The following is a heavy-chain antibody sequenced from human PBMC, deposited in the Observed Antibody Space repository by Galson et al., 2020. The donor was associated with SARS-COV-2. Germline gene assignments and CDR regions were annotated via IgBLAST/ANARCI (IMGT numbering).Heavy chain of an antibody. V-gene: IGHV3-53*04. CDR1: GFTVSSTY. J-gene: IGHJ6*02. CDR3: ARGGYSYGRNYYYGMDV. D-gene: IGHD5-18*01. CDR2: IYSGGST. Sequence: TGGSLRLSCAASGFTVSSTYMSWVRQAPGKGLARASVIYSGGSTYYADSVKGRFTISRHNSKNTLYLQMNSLRAEDTAVYYCARGGYSYGRNYYYGMDVWGQGTTVTVSS.